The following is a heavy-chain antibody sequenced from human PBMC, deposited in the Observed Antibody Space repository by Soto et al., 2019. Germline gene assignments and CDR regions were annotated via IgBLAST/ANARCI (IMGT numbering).Heavy chain of an antibody. Sequence: EVQLVESGGGLVQPGGSLKLSCAASGFTFSGSTMHWVRQASGKGLEWVGRIRSKANSYATIYAASVKGRFTISRDDSKNMAYLQMNSLNTEDTAVYFCTRTTQRPGYYYGMDVWGQGTTVTVSS. V-gene: IGHV3-73*02. D-gene: IGHD2-15*01. CDR2: IRSKANSYAT. CDR1: GFTFSGST. J-gene: IGHJ6*02. CDR3: TRTTQRPGYYYGMDV.